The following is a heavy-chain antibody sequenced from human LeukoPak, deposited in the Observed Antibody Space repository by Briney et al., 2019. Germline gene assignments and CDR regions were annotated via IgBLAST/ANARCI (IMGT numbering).Heavy chain of an antibody. CDR3: ARDRPYCSGGCCYSRGWFDP. D-gene: IGHD2-15*01. Sequence: GGSLRLSCAASGFTFSSYWMHWVRQAPGKGLVWVSRINSDGSSTSYADSVKGRFTISRDNAKNTLYLQMNSLRAEDTAVYYCARDRPYCSGGCCYSRGWFDPWGQGTLVTVSS. V-gene: IGHV3-74*01. CDR1: GFTFSSYW. J-gene: IGHJ5*02. CDR2: INSDGSST.